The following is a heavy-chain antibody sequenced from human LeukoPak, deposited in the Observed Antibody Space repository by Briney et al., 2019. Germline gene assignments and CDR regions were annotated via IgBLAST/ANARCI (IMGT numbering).Heavy chain of an antibody. Sequence: QPGRSLRLSCAASGFTFSSYGMHWVRQAPGKGLEWVAVISYDGSNKYYADSVKGRFTISRDNSKNTLYLQMNSLRAEDTAVYYCARVSRGYAYQLLSRGFDYWGQGTLVTVSS. J-gene: IGHJ4*02. V-gene: IGHV3-30*03. CDR2: ISYDGSNK. CDR1: GFTFSSYG. D-gene: IGHD2-2*01. CDR3: ARVSRGYAYQLLSRGFDY.